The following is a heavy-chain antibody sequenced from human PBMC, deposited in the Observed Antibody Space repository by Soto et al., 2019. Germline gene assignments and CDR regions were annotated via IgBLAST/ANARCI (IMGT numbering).Heavy chain of an antibody. Sequence: EGSLRLSCAASGFTFSSYWMHWVRQAPGKGLVWVSRINSDGSSTSYADSVKGRFTISRDNAKNTLYLQMNSLRAEDTAVYYCARVMGYCSGGSCRTAFFDYWGQGTLVTVSS. CDR3: ARVMGYCSGGSCRTAFFDY. D-gene: IGHD2-15*01. J-gene: IGHJ4*02. CDR1: GFTFSSYW. CDR2: INSDGSST. V-gene: IGHV3-74*01.